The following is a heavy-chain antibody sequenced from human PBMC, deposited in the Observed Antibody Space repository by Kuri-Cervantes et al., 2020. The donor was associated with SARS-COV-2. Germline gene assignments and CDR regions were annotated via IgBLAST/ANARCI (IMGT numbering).Heavy chain of an antibody. V-gene: IGHV4-4*07. J-gene: IGHJ6*03. Sequence: SETLSLTCAVSGDSVRGYFWSWIRQPADKGLEWIGRIFTIGSTNYSPSLKSRVTISVDASKSQFSLKLSSVTAADTAVYYCARIIESAQVYGDYTWDRAFYFYYYMDVWGKGTRVTVSS. CDR1: GDSVRGYF. CDR3: ARIIESAQVYGDYTWDRAFYFYYYMDV. D-gene: IGHD4-17*01. CDR2: IFTIGST.